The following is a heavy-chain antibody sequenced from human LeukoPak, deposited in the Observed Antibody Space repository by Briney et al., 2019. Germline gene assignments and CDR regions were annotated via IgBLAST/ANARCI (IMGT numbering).Heavy chain of an antibody. Sequence: GRSLRLSCAASGFTFSSYAMSWVRQAPGKGLEWVSAISGSGGSTYYADSVKGRFTISRDNSKNTLYLQMNSLRAEDTAVYYCAKSLTYYDFWSGYPFDYWGQGTLVTVSS. CDR3: AKSLTYYDFWSGYPFDY. CDR2: ISGSGGST. D-gene: IGHD3-3*01. V-gene: IGHV3-23*01. J-gene: IGHJ4*02. CDR1: GFTFSSYA.